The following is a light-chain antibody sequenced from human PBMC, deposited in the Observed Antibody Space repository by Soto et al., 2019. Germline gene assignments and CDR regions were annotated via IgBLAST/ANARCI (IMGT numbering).Light chain of an antibody. V-gene: IGKV1-33*01. CDR3: QQYDNLPPPT. CDR2: DAS. CDR1: QDISNY. Sequence: DIQMTQSPSSLSASVGDRVTITCQASQDISNYLNWYQQKPGKAPKLPIYDASNLETGVPSRFSGSGSGTDFTFTISSLQPEDIATYYCQQYDNLPPPTFGPGTKVDIK. J-gene: IGKJ3*01.